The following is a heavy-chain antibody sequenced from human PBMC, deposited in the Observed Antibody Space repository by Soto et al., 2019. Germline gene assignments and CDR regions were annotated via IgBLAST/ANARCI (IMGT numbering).Heavy chain of an antibody. Sequence: GGSLRLSCAAPGITVSNAWMTWVRQAPGKGLEWVGRIKSITDGGTTDYAAPVKGRFTISRDDSKDTLYLQMNNLRTEDTAVYHCTTDSADIVVVPATFGMDIWGQGTTVTVSS. CDR1: GITVSNAW. CDR3: TTDSADIVVVPATFGMDI. J-gene: IGHJ6*02. V-gene: IGHV3-15*01. D-gene: IGHD2-2*01. CDR2: IKSITDGGTT.